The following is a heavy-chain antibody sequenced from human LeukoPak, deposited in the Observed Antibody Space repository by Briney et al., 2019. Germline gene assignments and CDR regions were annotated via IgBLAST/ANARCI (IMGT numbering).Heavy chain of an antibody. Sequence: SETLSLTCTVPGGSISSYYWSWIRQPAGKGLEWIGRIYTSGSTNYNPSLKSRVTISVDTSKYQFSLKLSSVTAADTAVYYCARLAIVGTLFDYWGQGTLVTVSS. V-gene: IGHV4-4*07. CDR3: ARLAIVGTLFDY. J-gene: IGHJ4*02. CDR2: IYTSGST. D-gene: IGHD1-26*01. CDR1: GGSISSYY.